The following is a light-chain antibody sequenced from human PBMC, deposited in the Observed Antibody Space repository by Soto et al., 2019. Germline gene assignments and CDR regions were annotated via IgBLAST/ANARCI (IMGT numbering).Light chain of an antibody. CDR3: QQYYSYWM. CDR1: QSISSW. V-gene: IGKV1-5*03. Sequence: DIQMTQSPSTLSASVGDRVTITCRASQSISSWLAWFQQKPGKAPNLLIYKASSLESGVPSRFSGSGSGTEFTLTISSLQPDDFATYYCQQYYSYWMFGQGTKVEIK. J-gene: IGKJ1*01. CDR2: KAS.